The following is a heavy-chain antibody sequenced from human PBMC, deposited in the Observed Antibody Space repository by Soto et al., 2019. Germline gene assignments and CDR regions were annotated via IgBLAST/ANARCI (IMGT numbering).Heavy chain of an antibody. Sequence: ASVKVSCKASGYTLTGYYMHWVRQAPGQGLEWMGWINPSGGSTSYAQKFQGRVTMTRDTSTSTVYMELSSLRSEDTAVYYCARATTGGLDYSGQGTLVTVSS. J-gene: IGHJ4*02. CDR3: ARATTGGLDY. CDR2: INPSGGST. CDR1: GYTLTGYY. V-gene: IGHV1-46*03. D-gene: IGHD4-17*01.